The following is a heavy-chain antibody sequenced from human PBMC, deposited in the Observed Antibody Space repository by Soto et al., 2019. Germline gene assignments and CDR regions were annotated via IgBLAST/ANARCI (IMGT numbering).Heavy chain of an antibody. V-gene: IGHV3-7*01. D-gene: IGHD7-27*01. CDR2: IAHDGSEK. CDR3: ARESNAHFDY. CDR1: GFTFSSYW. Sequence: EVQLVESGGGLVQPGGSLRLSCAVSGFTFSSYWMSWVRQAPGRGLEWVATIAHDGSEKFYVDSVKGRFTISRDNTKNYLYLQMNSLRAEDTAVYYCARESNAHFDYWGQGTMVTVSS. J-gene: IGHJ4*02.